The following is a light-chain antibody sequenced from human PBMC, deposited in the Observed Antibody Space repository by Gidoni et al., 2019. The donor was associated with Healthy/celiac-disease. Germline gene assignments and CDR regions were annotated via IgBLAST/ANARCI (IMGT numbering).Light chain of an antibody. CDR2: GNS. J-gene: IGLJ2*01. CDR1: SSNIGAGYD. V-gene: IGLV1-40*01. Sequence: QSVLTQPPSVSEAPGQRVTISCTGSSSNIGAGYDAHWYQQLPGTAPKLLIYGNSNRPSGVPDRFSGSKSGTSASLAITGLQAEDEADYYCQSYDSSLSGSVFGGGTKLTVL. CDR3: QSYDSSLSGSV.